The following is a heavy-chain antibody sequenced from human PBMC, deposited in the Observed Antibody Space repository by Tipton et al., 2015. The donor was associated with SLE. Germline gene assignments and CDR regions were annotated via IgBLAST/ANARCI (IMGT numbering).Heavy chain of an antibody. V-gene: IGHV4-59*08. CDR1: GASVSSFC. J-gene: IGHJ6*02. Sequence: TLSLTCTVSGASVSSFCWNWIRQSPGKGLEWIACVCNSVSTNYDPSLKSRDTISVDTSKNHFSLELTSVTAADTAVYYCARQRLRLLSPLDAWGQGTTVTVS. CDR3: ARQRLRLLSPLDA. CDR2: VCNSVST. D-gene: IGHD3-10*01.